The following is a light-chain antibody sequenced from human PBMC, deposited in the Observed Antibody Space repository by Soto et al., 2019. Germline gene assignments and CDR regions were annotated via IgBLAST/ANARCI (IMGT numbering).Light chain of an antibody. J-gene: IGLJ1*01. CDR1: SSDVGGHDY. V-gene: IGLV2-14*01. CDR2: KVR. Sequence: QSALTQPASVSGSPGQSITISCTGTSSDVGGHDYVSWYQQHPGKAPKLIIYKVRNRPSGVSNRFSGSKSGNTASLTISGLQADDEADYYCSSYSSTTLVFGTGTKVTVL. CDR3: SSYSSTTLV.